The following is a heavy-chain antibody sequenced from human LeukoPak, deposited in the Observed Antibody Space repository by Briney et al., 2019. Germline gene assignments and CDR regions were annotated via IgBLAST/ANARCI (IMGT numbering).Heavy chain of an antibody. Sequence: PSETLSLTCTVSGGSISSYYWSWIRQPPGKGLEWIGYIYYSGSTNYNPSLKSRVTISVDTSKNQFSLKLSSVTAADTAVYYCARDLPYYDFWSGYYHNWFDPWAREPWSPSPQ. V-gene: IGHV4-59*01. CDR1: GGSISSYY. D-gene: IGHD3-3*01. CDR2: IYYSGST. CDR3: ARDLPYYDFWSGYYHNWFDP. J-gene: IGHJ5*02.